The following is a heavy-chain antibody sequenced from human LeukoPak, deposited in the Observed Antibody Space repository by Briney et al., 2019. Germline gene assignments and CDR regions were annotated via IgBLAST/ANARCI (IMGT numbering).Heavy chain of an antibody. CDR1: AFTFSSYA. Sequence: PGGSLRLSCAASAFTFSSYAMSWVRQAPGKGLEWVALIWHDGSDKYYADSVKGRFTISRDTSKNTLYLQMNSLRAEDTAVYYCARELNWGLDYWGRGTLVTVSS. CDR3: ARELNWGLDY. CDR2: IWHDGSDK. J-gene: IGHJ4*02. D-gene: IGHD7-27*01. V-gene: IGHV3-33*08.